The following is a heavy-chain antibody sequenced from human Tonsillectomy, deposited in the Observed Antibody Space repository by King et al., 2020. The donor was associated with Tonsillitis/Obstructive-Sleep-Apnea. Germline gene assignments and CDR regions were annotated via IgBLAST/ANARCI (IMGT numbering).Heavy chain of an antibody. CDR3: ARDPEQWLGFVAMDY. V-gene: IGHV3-33*01. D-gene: IGHD6-19*01. Sequence: VQRVESGGGVVQPGRSLRLSCAASGFTFSSYGMHWVRQAPGKGLEWVAIIWYDGSNKYYADYMKGRFTISRDNSKNTLYLQMNSLRAEDTAVYYCARDPEQWLGFVAMDYWGQGTLVTVSS. J-gene: IGHJ4*02. CDR2: IWYDGSNK. CDR1: GFTFSSYG.